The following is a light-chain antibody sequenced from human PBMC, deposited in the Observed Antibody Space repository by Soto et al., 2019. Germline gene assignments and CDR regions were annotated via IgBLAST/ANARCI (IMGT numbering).Light chain of an antibody. CDR1: SSDGGSYNL. V-gene: IGLV2-23*01. CDR2: EGS. J-gene: IGLJ1*01. Sequence: QSALTQPASVSGSPGQSITISCTGTSSDGGSYNLVSWYQQHPGKAPQLMIYEGSKRPSGVSNRFSGSKFGNTASLTISGLQAEDEADYYCCSYAGSSTPYVFGTGTKLTVL. CDR3: CSYAGSSTPYV.